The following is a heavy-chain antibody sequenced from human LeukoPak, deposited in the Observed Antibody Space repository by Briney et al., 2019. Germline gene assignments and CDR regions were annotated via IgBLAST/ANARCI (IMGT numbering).Heavy chain of an antibody. CDR3: AREEEWYASGTYYKGFDS. V-gene: IGHV3-21*01. J-gene: IGHJ4*02. D-gene: IGHD3-10*01. Sequence: GGSLRLSCAASGFTFSSYSMNWVRQAPGKGPEWVSSISSSSSYIYYADSVKGRFTISRDNAKNSLYLQMNSLRADDTAVYYCAREEEWYASGTYYKGFDSWGQGTLVTVSS. CDR2: ISSSSSYI. CDR1: GFTFSSYS.